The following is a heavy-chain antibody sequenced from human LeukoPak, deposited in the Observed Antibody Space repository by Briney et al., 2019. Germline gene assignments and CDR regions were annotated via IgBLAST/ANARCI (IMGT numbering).Heavy chain of an antibody. D-gene: IGHD6-13*01. J-gene: IGHJ3*02. CDR2: INHSGST. CDR1: GGSFSGYY. CDR3: ARHARSSWLRNAFDI. Sequence: SETLSLTCAVYGGSFSGYYWSWIRQPPGKGLEWIGEINHSGSTNYNPSLKSRVTISVDTSKNQFSLKLSSVTAADTAVYYCARHARSSWLRNAFDIWGQGTMVTVSS. V-gene: IGHV4-34*01.